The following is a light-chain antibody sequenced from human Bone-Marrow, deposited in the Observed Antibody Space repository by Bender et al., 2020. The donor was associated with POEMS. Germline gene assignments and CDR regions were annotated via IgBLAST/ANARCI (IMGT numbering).Light chain of an antibody. CDR1: GSNIGGYP. CDR2: TNN. Sequence: QSVLTQPPSVSGTPGQRVTISCSGSGSNIGGYPVNWYQQLPGTAPRLLIYTNNERPSGVPDRFSGSKSGNTASLTISGLQAEDEADYHCCSYAGSSTLELFGGGTKLTVL. CDR3: CSYAGSSTLEL. V-gene: IGLV1-44*01. J-gene: IGLJ3*02.